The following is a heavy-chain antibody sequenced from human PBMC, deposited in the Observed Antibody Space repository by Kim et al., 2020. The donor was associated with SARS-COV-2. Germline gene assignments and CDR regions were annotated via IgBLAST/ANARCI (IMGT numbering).Heavy chain of an antibody. J-gene: IGHJ4*02. CDR3: AKDISSGWYGLVDAFDY. V-gene: IGHV3-23*01. CDR1: GFTFSSYA. D-gene: IGHD6-19*01. Sequence: GGSLRLSCAASGFTFSSYAMSWVRQAPGKGLEWVSAISGSGGSTYYADSVKGRFTISRDNSKNTLYLQMNSLRAEDTAVYYCAKDISSGWYGLVDAFDYWGQGTLVTVSS. CDR2: ISGSGGST.